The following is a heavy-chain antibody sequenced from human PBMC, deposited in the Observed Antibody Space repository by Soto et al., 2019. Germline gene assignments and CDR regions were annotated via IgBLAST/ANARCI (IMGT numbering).Heavy chain of an antibody. D-gene: IGHD2-2*01. CDR1: GYTFTSSG. Sequence: GASVKVSCKASGYTFTSSGISWVRQAPGQGLEWMGWISAYNGNTNYAQKLQGRVTMTTDTSTSTAYMELRSLRSDDTAVYYCARKGCSSTSCYVRKTGYYYYYMDVWGKGTTVTVSS. J-gene: IGHJ6*03. V-gene: IGHV1-18*01. CDR2: ISAYNGNT. CDR3: ARKGCSSTSCYVRKTGYYYYYMDV.